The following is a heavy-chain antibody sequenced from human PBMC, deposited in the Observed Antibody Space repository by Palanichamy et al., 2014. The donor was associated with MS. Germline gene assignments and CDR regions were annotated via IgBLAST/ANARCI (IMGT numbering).Heavy chain of an antibody. D-gene: IGHD6-25*01. J-gene: IGHJ6*03. CDR1: GDTFTSYN. CDR3: ASSVGSGYYYYYMDV. CDR2: ISAYNGIT. Sequence: QVQLVQSEAEVKKPGASVKVSCKASGDTFTSYNINWVRLAPGQGLEWMGWISAYNGITNYAQRFQGRVTMTTDTSTSTAYMELRSLGSDDTAVYYCASSVGSGYYYYYMDVWGKGTTVTVSS. V-gene: IGHV1-18*01.